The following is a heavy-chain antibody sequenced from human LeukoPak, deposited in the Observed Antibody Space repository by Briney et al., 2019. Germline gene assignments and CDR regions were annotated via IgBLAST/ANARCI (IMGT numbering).Heavy chain of an antibody. D-gene: IGHD6-19*01. CDR1: GYTFTSYD. V-gene: IGHV1-8*01. CDR2: MNPNSGNT. J-gene: IGHJ4*02. Sequence: GASVKVSCKASGYTFTSYDINWLRHATGQGLEWMGWMNPNSGNTGYAQKFQGRVTMTRNTSISTAYMELSSLRSEDTAVFYSARVGSSGGFSNYYFDYWGQGTLVTVSS. CDR3: ARVGSSGGFSNYYFDY.